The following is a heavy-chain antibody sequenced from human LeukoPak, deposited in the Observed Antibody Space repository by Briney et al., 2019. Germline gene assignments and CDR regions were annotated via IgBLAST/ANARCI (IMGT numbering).Heavy chain of an antibody. CDR2: IYYSGST. CDR1: GGSIGSYY. Sequence: SETLSLTCTVSGGSIGSYYWSWIRQPPGKGLEWIGYIYYSGSTNYNPSLKSRVTISVDTSKNQFSLKLSSVTAADTAVYYCARTGEDGYNYDYWGQGTLVTVSS. V-gene: IGHV4-59*01. J-gene: IGHJ4*02. D-gene: IGHD5-24*01. CDR3: ARTGEDGYNYDY.